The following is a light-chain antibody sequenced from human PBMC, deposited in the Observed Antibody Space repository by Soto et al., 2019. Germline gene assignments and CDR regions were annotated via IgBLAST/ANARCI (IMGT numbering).Light chain of an antibody. J-gene: IGKJ1*01. Sequence: EIVLTQFPATLSLSPGDGSTLSFSASQSVSSYLAWYQQKRGQAPRLLLYGASSRATGIPERFSGSGSGTDFTLSISRLEPEDFAVYYCQQYYSSPRTFGQGTKVDIK. CDR1: QSVSSY. CDR3: QQYYSSPRT. V-gene: IGKV3-20*01. CDR2: GAS.